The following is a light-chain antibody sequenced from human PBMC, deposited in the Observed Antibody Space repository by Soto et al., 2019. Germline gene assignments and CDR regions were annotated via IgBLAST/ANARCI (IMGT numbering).Light chain of an antibody. Sequence: ALTQPPSASGSPGQSVTISCTGTSSDVAGYNYVSWYQQHPGKAPKLMIYEVNRRPSGVPDRFSGSKSGNTASLTVSGLQAEDEADYYCSSYAGSNNVVFGGGTKVTVL. CDR2: EVN. J-gene: IGLJ2*01. CDR3: SSYAGSNNVV. CDR1: SSDVAGYNY. V-gene: IGLV2-8*01.